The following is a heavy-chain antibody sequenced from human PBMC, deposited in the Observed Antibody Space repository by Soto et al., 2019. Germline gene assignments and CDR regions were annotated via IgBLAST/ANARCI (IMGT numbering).Heavy chain of an antibody. Sequence: ASVKVSCKASGYTFTSYAMHWVRQAPGQRLEWMGWINAGNGNTKYSQKFQGRVTITRDTSASTAYMELSSLRSEDTAVYYCARSLQPLLFTIVLGYYGMDVRGQGTSLTVS. V-gene: IGHV1-3*01. CDR3: ARSLQPLLFTIVLGYYGMDV. CDR2: INAGNGNT. CDR1: GYTFTSYA. J-gene: IGHJ6*02. D-gene: IGHD3-9*01.